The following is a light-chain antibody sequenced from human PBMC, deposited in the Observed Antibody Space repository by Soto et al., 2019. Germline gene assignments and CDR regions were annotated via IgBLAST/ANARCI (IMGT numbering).Light chain of an antibody. CDR1: QSISSY. Sequence: DVRMTQSPSSLSSCGGDTVTITCRSSQSISSYLNWYQQKPGKAPKLLIYDVSALKRGVPPRFSGSGSGTEFTLTISSLQPDDFATYYCQQYDSFSVTFGQGTKVDI. CDR2: DVS. V-gene: IGKV1-5*01. CDR3: QQYDSFSVT. J-gene: IGKJ1*01.